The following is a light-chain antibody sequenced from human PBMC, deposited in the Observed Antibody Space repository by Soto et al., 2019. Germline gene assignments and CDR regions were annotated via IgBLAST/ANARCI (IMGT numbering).Light chain of an antibody. J-gene: IGLJ1*01. V-gene: IGLV2-14*03. CDR3: NAFKTTHLHV. CDR2: DVS. CDR1: SSDVGGFDH. Sequence: QSALTQPASVSGSPGQSITISCTGASSDVGGFDHVSWYQQHPGKVPRLLIYDVSSRPSGVSDRFSGSKSGNTASLTISGLQAEVVVDYYCNAFKTTHLHVFG.